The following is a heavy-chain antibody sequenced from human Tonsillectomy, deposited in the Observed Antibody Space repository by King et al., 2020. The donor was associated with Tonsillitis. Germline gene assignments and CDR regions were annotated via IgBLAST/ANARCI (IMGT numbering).Heavy chain of an antibody. CDR3: ARRTGVQYCSSARCYPLWYFDL. Sequence: VQLVESGAEVKKPGESLRISCQGSGYSFTNYWISWVRQMPGKGLEWMGRIDPSDSYTKYSPSLQGHVTISADKSISTAYLQWSSLKASDTAIYYCARRTGVQYCSSARCYPLWYFDLWGRGTLVTVSS. CDR2: IDPSDSYT. V-gene: IGHV5-10-1*03. CDR1: GYSFTNYW. D-gene: IGHD2-2*01. J-gene: IGHJ2*01.